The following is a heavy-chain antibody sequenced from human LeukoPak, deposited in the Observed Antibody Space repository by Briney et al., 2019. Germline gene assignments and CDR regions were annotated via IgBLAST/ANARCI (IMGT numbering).Heavy chain of an antibody. J-gene: IGHJ4*02. V-gene: IGHV3-30*18. CDR1: GFTFSNNG. Sequence: PGGSLRVSCAASGFTFSNNGMHCVRQAPRKGLEWVAVISYDGSSKYYTDSVKGRFTISRDNSKSTLYLQMNSLRAEDSAVYYCAKDLRSSGGYYFDYWGQGTLVTVSS. CDR3: AKDLRSSGGYYFDY. D-gene: IGHD6-6*01. CDR2: ISYDGSSK.